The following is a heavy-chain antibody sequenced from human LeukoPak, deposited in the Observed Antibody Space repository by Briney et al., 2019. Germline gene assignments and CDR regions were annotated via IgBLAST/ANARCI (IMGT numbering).Heavy chain of an antibody. CDR3: ARRNEVSWFNTDAFDI. CDR2: ISSSGSTI. Sequence: GGSLRLSCAASGFTFSDYYVSWIRQAPGKGLEWVSYISSSGSTIYYADSVKGRFTISRDNAKNSLYLQMNSLRAEDTAVYYCARRNEVSWFNTDAFDIWGQGTMVTVSS. D-gene: IGHD1-1*01. CDR1: GFTFSDYY. V-gene: IGHV3-11*01. J-gene: IGHJ3*02.